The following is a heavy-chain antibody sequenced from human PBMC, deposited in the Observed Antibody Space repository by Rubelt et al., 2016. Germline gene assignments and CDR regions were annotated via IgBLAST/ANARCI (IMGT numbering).Heavy chain of an antibody. D-gene: IGHD3-10*01. CDR3: ARHGAGSSPVKI. V-gene: IGHV4-39*01. J-gene: IGHJ3*02. CDR2: VYYSGST. CDR1: GGSISRSTYY. Sequence: QVQLQQWGAGLVKPSETLSLTCTVSGGSISRSTYYWGWIRQPPGKGLEWIGSVYYSGSTNYSPSLKSRVTISVDTSRNQFSLKLSSVTAADTAVYYCARHGAGSSPVKIWGQGTMVTVSS.